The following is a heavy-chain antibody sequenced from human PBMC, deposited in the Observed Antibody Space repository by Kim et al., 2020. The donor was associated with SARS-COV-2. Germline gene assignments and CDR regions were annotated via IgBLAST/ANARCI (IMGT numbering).Heavy chain of an antibody. CDR3: VRDRDGYNY. J-gene: IGHJ4*02. V-gene: IGHV3-74*01. CDR2: GSTT. Sequence: GSTTTYADSVKGRFTISRDNAKNTLYLQMNSLSAEETAMYYCVRDRDGYNYWGQGTLVTVSS. D-gene: IGHD5-12*01.